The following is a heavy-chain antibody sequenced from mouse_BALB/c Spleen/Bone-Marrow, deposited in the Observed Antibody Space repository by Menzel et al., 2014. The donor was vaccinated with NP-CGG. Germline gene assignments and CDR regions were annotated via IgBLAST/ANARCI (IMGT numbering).Heavy chain of an antibody. V-gene: IGHV5-12*02. J-gene: IGHJ4*01. CDR1: GFTFSDYY. Sequence: EVKLMESGGGLVQPGGSLKLSCATSGFTFSDYYMYWVRQTPKKRLEWVAYITKGGGSTYYPDIVKGRFTISRDNAKNTLCLQRSLLKSEDTAIYYCAKQLAFAMDYGGKEPSSPFSS. CDR3: AKQLAFAMDY. D-gene: IGHD4-1*01. CDR2: ITKGGGST.